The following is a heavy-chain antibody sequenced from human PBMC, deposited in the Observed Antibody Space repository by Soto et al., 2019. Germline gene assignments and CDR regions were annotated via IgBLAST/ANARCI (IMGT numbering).Heavy chain of an antibody. CDR1: GFTFSSYG. CDR3: AKDREALGPLGMGVHAY. J-gene: IGHJ4*02. CDR2: ISYDGSNK. V-gene: IGHV3-30*18. D-gene: IGHD7-27*01. Sequence: QVQLVESGGGGVQPGRSLRLSCAASGFTFSSYGMHWVRQAPGKGMEWVAVISYDGSNKYYADSVKGRFTISRDNSKNTRYLHMNSVRAEDTAVYYCAKDREALGPLGMGVHAYLGQGTLVTVSS.